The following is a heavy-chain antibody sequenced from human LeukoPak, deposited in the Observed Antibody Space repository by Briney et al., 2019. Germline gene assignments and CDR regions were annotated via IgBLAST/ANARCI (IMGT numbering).Heavy chain of an antibody. V-gene: IGHV4-61*01. CDR3: ARFKSSGWYYFDY. D-gene: IGHD6-19*01. Sequence: TSETLSLTCIVSGDSVSRTSYYHWSWIRQPPGKGLEWLGNIYSSGSANYNPSLKSRVTMSVDTSNNQFSLKLSSVTAADSAVYYCARFKSSGWYYFDYWGQGTLVTVSS. J-gene: IGHJ4*02. CDR2: IYSSGSA. CDR1: GDSVSRTSYY.